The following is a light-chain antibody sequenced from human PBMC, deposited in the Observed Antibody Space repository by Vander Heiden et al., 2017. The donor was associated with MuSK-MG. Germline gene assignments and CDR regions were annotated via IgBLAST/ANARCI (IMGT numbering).Light chain of an antibody. CDR2: DAS. V-gene: IGKV3-15*01. Sequence: EIVMTQSPATLSVSPGERATLSCRASQSVGSNIAWYQQKRGQAPRLLIYDASTRATGLPARFSGSGSGTEFTFTISSLQSEDFADYFCLQYHTWPQTFGQATKVEIK. CDR1: QSVGSN. J-gene: IGKJ1*01. CDR3: LQYHTWPQT.